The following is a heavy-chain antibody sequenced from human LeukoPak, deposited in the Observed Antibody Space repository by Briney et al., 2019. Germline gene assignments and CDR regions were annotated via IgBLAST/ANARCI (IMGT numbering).Heavy chain of an antibody. CDR2: MFPDGRT. CDR1: GFSVNDNY. J-gene: IGHJ4*02. Sequence: PGGSLRLSCAVSGFSVNDNYMSWVRQAPGTGLQWVSVMFPDGRTYYADSVKGRFTISRDLARNTLLLQMHSLRADDTAVHYCARTNPVYGDYDYWGQGTLVTVSS. CDR3: ARTNPVYGDYDY. D-gene: IGHD4-17*01. V-gene: IGHV3-53*01.